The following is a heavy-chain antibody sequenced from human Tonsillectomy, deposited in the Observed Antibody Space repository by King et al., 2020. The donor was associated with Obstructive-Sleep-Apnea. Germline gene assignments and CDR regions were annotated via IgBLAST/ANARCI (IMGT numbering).Heavy chain of an antibody. D-gene: IGHD3-9*01. CDR2: IYYSGST. V-gene: IGHV4-59*01. Sequence: QLQESGPGLVKPSETLSLTCTVSGGSISSYYWSWIRQPPGKGLEWIGYIYYSGSTNYNPSLQSRVTVSLDTSRNQFSLKLSSVTAADTAVYYCARTARSYDILTGPYYFDYWGQGTLVTVSS. CDR1: GGSISSYY. CDR3: ARTARSYDILTGPYYFDY. J-gene: IGHJ4*01.